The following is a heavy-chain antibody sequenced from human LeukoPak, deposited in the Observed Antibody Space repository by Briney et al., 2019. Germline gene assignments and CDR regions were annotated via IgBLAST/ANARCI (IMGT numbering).Heavy chain of an antibody. V-gene: IGHV3-33*06. CDR1: GFTFSSYG. CDR3: AKEYDSSGYYSAAFDI. CDR2: IWYDGSNK. Sequence: PGGSLRLSCAASGFTFSSYGMHWVRQAPGKGLEWVAVIWYDGSNKYYADSVKGRFTISRDNSKNTLYLQMNSLRAEDTAVYYCAKEYDSSGYYSAAFDIWGQGTMVTVSS. J-gene: IGHJ3*02. D-gene: IGHD3-22*01.